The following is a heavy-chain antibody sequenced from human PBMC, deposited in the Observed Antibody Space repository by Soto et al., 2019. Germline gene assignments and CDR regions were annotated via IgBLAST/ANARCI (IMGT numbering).Heavy chain of an antibody. D-gene: IGHD2-15*01. CDR3: ARVVVAATHYYYYYGMDV. V-gene: IGHV1-69*01. J-gene: IGHJ6*02. CDR2: IIPIFGTA. Sequence: QVQLVQSGAEVKKPGSSVKVSCKASGGTFSSYAISWVRQAPGQGLEWMGGIIPIFGTANYAQKFQGRVTITADESTSTAYMELSSLRSEDTAVYYCARVVVAATHYYYYYGMDVWCQGTTVTVSS. CDR1: GGTFSSYA.